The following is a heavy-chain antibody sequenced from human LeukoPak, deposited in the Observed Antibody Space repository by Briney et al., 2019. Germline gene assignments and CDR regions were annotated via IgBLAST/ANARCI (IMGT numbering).Heavy chain of an antibody. D-gene: IGHD3-10*01. CDR2: MNPNSGNT. J-gene: IGHJ5*02. V-gene: IGHV1-8*01. CDR1: GYTFTSYD. CDR3: ARGLRAGGTMVRGVYRP. Sequence: GASVKVSCKASGYTFTSYDINWVRQATGQGLEWMGWMNPNSGNTGYAQKFQGRVTMTRNTSISTAYMELSSLRSEDTAVYYCARGLRAGGTMVRGVYRPWGQGTLVTVSS.